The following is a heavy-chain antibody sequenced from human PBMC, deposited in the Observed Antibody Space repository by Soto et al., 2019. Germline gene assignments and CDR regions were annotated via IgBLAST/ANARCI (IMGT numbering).Heavy chain of an antibody. CDR1: GYTFTNND. CDR2: MNPGSGDT. V-gene: IGHV1-8*02. Sequence: ASVKVSCKASGYTFTNNDVSWVRQATGQGLEWMGWMNPGSGDTGYAQKFQGRVTMTRDTSIATAYMELNSLTSEDTAIYYCARMESFGSLNWFDPWGQGXLVTVSS. J-gene: IGHJ5*02. D-gene: IGHD5-18*01. CDR3: ARMESFGSLNWFDP.